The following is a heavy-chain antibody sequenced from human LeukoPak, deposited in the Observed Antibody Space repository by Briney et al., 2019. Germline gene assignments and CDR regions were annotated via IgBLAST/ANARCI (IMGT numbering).Heavy chain of an antibody. J-gene: IGHJ4*02. D-gene: IGHD2-15*01. CDR3: ALDCCSGSRFDH. V-gene: IGHV3-53*01. Sequence: PGGSLRLSCAASGFTVSSNYMGWVRQAPGKGLEWVSVIHRGGNTYYADSVEGRFTISRDNSKNTLYLQMNSLRVEDTAVYYCALDCCSGSRFDHWGQGTLVTVPS. CDR2: IHRGGNT. CDR1: GFTVSSNY.